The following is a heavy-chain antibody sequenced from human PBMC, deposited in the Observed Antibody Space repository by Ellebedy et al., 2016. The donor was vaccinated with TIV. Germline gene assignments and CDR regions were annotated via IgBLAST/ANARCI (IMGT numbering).Heavy chain of an antibody. CDR1: GIIVSDYF. J-gene: IGHJ3*02. D-gene: IGHD5-24*01. CDR3: ARVMATIAFDT. Sequence: GGSLRLSCEASGIIVSDYFMNWVRQAPGKGLEWVSVLYPDAKTNYTDSVNGRFIVSRDSSKNTLYLQMNSLTAEDTAVYYCARVMATIAFDTWGQGTVVTVSS. V-gene: IGHV3-66*01. CDR2: LYPDAKT.